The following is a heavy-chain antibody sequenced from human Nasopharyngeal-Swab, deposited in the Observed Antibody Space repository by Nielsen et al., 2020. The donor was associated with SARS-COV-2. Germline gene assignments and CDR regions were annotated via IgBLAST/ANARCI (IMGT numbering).Heavy chain of an antibody. CDR1: RGTFSGYS. CDR2: IKHSGSA. V-gene: IGHV4-34*01. J-gene: IGHJ6*03. Sequence: SGTLSLTCAVYRGTFSGYSWSWIRQAPGKGLEWIGGIKHSGSANYHPSLKSRVTMSVDMSKNQFSLKVTSVTAADTAVYYCARGVIEGRPGPGYMDVWGKGTTVTVSS. D-gene: IGHD6-6*01. CDR3: ARGVIEGRPGPGYMDV.